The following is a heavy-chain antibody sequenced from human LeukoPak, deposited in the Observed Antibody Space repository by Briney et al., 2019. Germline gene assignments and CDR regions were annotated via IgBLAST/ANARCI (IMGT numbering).Heavy chain of an antibody. Sequence: SQTLSLTCTVSGVSISSGGYYWSWLRQHPGKGLEWIGYIYYSGSTYYNPSLKSRVTISVDTSKNQFSLKLSSVTAADTAVYYCARWSLSFDYWGQGTLVTVSS. CDR2: IYYSGST. CDR1: GVSISSGGYY. J-gene: IGHJ4*02. V-gene: IGHV4-31*03. CDR3: ARWSLSFDY.